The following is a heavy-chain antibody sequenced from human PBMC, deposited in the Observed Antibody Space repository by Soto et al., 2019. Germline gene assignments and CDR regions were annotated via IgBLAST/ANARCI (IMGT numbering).Heavy chain of an antibody. CDR3: ARDFGCSGGSCSLRDWYFDL. Sequence: QVQLVQSGAEVKKPGASVKVSCKASGYTFTSYAMHWVRQAPGQRLEWMGWINAGNGNKKYSQKFQGRVTITRDTTASTAYMELSSLRSEDTAVYYCARDFGCSGGSCSLRDWYFDLWGRGTLVTVSS. D-gene: IGHD2-15*01. CDR2: INAGNGNK. V-gene: IGHV1-3*01. J-gene: IGHJ2*01. CDR1: GYTFTSYA.